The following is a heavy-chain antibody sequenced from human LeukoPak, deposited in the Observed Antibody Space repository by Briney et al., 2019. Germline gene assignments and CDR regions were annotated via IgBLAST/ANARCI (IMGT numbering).Heavy chain of an antibody. CDR3: ASLRSGSGTFYNDY. J-gene: IGHJ4*02. CDR2: ISYDGSDK. Sequence: GRSLRLSCAASGFTFRNYGMQWVRQTPGKGLEWVTLISYDGSDKYYADSVKGRFSISRDNSKNTLYLQMNSLRAEDTAVYYCASLRSGSGTFYNDYWGQGTLVTDSS. V-gene: IGHV3-30*03. CDR1: GFTFRNYG. D-gene: IGHD3-10*01.